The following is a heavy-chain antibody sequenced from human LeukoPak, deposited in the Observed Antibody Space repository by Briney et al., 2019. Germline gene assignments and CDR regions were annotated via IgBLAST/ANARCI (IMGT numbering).Heavy chain of an antibody. CDR1: GFTFSSYG. Sequence: PGGSLRLPCVASGFTFSSYGMHWVRQAPGKGLEWVAVISYEGSNEFYADSVKGRFTVSRDNSKKTLNLQMNSLRVEDTAVYYCAKDGKEYYSDSSGFSDYWGQGTLVTVSS. CDR2: ISYEGSNE. J-gene: IGHJ4*02. D-gene: IGHD3-22*01. CDR3: AKDGKEYYSDSSGFSDY. V-gene: IGHV3-30*18.